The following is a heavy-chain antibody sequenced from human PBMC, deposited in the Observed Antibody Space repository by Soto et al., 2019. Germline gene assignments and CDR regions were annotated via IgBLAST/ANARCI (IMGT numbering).Heavy chain of an antibody. CDR3: ASAAGAYDN. CDR1: GLTFNSYG. V-gene: IGHV3-33*01. D-gene: IGHD1-26*01. Sequence: QVHLVESGGGVVQPGRSLRLSCAASGLTFNSYGMHWVRQAPGKGLEWVAVIWSDGSNKYYADSVKGRFTISRDNSKNTLYLQMNSLRVEDTAVYYCASAAGAYDNWGQGTLVTVSS. J-gene: IGHJ4*02. CDR2: IWSDGSNK.